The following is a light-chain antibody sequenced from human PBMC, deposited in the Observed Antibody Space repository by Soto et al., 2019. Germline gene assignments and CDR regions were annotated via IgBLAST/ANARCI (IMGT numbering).Light chain of an antibody. J-gene: IGKJ1*01. Sequence: IQMTQSPSTLSASVVDRDTITCRASQSSSSWLAWYQQKPGKAPNLLIYKASSLESGVPSRFSGSGSGTEFTLTISSLQPDDFATYYCQQDNTSPWTCGQGTKVDI. V-gene: IGKV1-5*03. CDR3: QQDNTSPWT. CDR1: QSSSSW. CDR2: KAS.